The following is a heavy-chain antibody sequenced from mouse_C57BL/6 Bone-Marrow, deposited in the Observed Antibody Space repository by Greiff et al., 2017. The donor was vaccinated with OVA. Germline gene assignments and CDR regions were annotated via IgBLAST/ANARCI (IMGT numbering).Heavy chain of an antibody. CDR1: GYTFTSYW. CDR2: IDPSDSST. CDR3: ARDYGSRYYYAMDY. V-gene: IGHV1-69*01. Sequence: QVQLQQPGAELVMPGASVKLSCKASGYTFTSYWMHWVKQRPGPGLEWIGEIDPSDSSTNYNQQFKGKSTLTVDKSSSTAYMQLSSLTSEDSAVYYCARDYGSRYYYAMDYWGQGTSVTVSA. D-gene: IGHD1-1*01. J-gene: IGHJ4*01.